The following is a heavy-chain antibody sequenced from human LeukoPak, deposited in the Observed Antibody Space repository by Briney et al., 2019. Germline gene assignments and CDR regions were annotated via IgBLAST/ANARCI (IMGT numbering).Heavy chain of an antibody. J-gene: IGHJ4*02. CDR3: ARHTGITMVRGVIMTIDY. CDR1: GGSISSSSYY. Sequence: SETLSLTCTVSGGSISSSSYYWGWIRQPPGKGLEWIGSIYYSGSTYYNPSLKCRVAISVDTSKNQFSLKLSSVTAADTAVYYCARHTGITMVRGVIMTIDYWGQGTLVTVSS. CDR2: IYYSGST. D-gene: IGHD3-10*01. V-gene: IGHV4-39*01.